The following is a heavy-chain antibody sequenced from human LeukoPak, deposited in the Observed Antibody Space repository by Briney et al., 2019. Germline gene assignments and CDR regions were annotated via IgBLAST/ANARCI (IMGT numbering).Heavy chain of an antibody. D-gene: IGHD6-13*01. CDR3: ARGPYSSSTYFDP. Sequence: SETLSLTCTVSGGSINSSSYYWGWIRQPPGKGLEWIGSIYYSGSTYYNPSLKSRVTISVDTSKNQFSLKLSSVTAADTAVYYCARGPYSSSTYFDPWGQGTLVTVSS. CDR2: IYYSGST. V-gene: IGHV4-39*07. J-gene: IGHJ5*02. CDR1: GGSINSSSYY.